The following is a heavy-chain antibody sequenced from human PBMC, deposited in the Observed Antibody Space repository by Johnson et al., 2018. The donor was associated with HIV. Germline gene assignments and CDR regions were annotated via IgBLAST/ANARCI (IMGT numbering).Heavy chain of an antibody. CDR2: ISYDGSNK. J-gene: IGHJ3*02. CDR3: ARGTGDQWGLDAFDI. V-gene: IGHV3-30*04. D-gene: IGHD7-27*01. CDR1: GLTFSSYA. Sequence: QVQLVESGGGVVQPGRSLRLSCAASGLTFSSYAMHWVRQAPGKGLEWVAVISYDGSNKYYADSVKGRFTISRDNSKNTLYLQMNSLRAEDTAVYYCARGTGDQWGLDAFDIWGQGTMVTVSS.